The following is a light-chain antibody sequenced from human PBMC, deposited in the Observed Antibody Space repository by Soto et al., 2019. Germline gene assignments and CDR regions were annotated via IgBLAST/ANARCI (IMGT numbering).Light chain of an antibody. J-gene: IGLJ2*01. CDR3: HSYDSSLSAHVV. V-gene: IGLV1-40*01. Sequence: QSVLTQPPSVSGAPGQRVTISCTGSSSNIGAGYDVHWYQQLPGTAPKLLIYGNSNRPSGVPDRFSGSKSGTSASLAITGLQAEDEADYYRHSYDSSLSAHVVFGGGTKLTVL. CDR1: SSNIGAGYD. CDR2: GNS.